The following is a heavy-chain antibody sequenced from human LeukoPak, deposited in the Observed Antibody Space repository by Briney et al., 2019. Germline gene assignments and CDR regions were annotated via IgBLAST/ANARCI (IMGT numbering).Heavy chain of an antibody. V-gene: IGHV3-48*03. CDR3: AILRGYYYDSSGYYRLDAFDI. J-gene: IGHJ3*02. CDR2: ISSSGSTI. Sequence: GGSLRLSCAAPGFTFSSYEMNWVRQAPGKGLEWVSYISSSGSTIYYADSVKGRFTISRDNAKNLLYLQMNSLRAEDTTVYYCAILRGYYYDSSGYYRLDAFDIWGQGTMVTVSS. D-gene: IGHD3-22*01. CDR1: GFTFSSYE.